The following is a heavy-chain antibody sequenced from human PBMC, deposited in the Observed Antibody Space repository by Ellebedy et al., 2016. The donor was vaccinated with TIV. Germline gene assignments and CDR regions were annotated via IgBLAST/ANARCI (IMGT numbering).Heavy chain of an antibody. D-gene: IGHD3/OR15-3a*01. V-gene: IGHV3-53*01. CDR1: GFTVSANY. J-gene: IGHJ4*02. CDR2: IYSSGIT. Sequence: GGSLRLSCAVSGFTVSANYMSWVRQAPGKGLEWVSIIYSSGITYYPDSVKGRFTISRDNSKNTVSLQMNSLRAEDTAVYYCSRVDLGLAFHYWGRGTLDTVSS. CDR3: SRVDLGLAFHY.